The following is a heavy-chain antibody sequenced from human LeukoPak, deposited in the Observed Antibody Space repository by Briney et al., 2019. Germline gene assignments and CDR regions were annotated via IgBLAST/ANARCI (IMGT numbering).Heavy chain of an antibody. CDR3: ARGYNSGWRIAFGI. Sequence: ASVKVSCKASGGTFSSYAISWVRQAPGQWLEWMGIINPSGGSTSYAQKFQGRVTMTRDMSTSTVYMELSSLRSEDTAVYYCARGYNSGWRIAFGIWGQGTMVTVSS. D-gene: IGHD6-19*01. CDR2: INPSGGST. CDR1: GGTFSSYA. V-gene: IGHV1-46*01. J-gene: IGHJ3*02.